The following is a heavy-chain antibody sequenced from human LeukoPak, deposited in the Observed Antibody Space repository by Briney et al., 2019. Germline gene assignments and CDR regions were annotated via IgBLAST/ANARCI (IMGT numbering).Heavy chain of an antibody. D-gene: IGHD2-2*02. J-gene: IGHJ6*02. V-gene: IGHV4-34*01. Sequence: SETLSLTCTVSGGSISSYYWSWIRQPPGKGLEWIGEINHSGSTNYNPSLKSRVTISVDTSKNQFSLKLSSVTAADTAVYYCARAIVVVPAAIKYYYYYYGMDVWGQGTTVTVSS. CDR3: ARAIVVVPAAIKYYYYYYGMDV. CDR2: INHSGST. CDR1: GGSISSYY.